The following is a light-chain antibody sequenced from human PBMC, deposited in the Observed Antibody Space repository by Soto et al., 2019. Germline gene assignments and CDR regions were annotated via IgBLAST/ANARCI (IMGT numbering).Light chain of an antibody. V-gene: IGKV3-11*01. J-gene: IGKJ1*01. CDR3: QQRSNWLWT. CDR1: QSVSTY. CDR2: DAS. Sequence: EIVLAQSPATLSLSPGERATLSCRASQSVSTYLAWFQQKPGQAPRLLIYDASTRATGIPARFSGSGSGTDFTLTISMLEPEDFAIYYCQQRSNWLWTFGQGTKVDIK.